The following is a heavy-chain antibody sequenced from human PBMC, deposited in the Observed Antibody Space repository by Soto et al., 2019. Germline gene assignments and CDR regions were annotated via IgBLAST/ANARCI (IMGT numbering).Heavy chain of an antibody. V-gene: IGHV4-39*01. D-gene: IGHD2-15*01. CDR3: ARLQGYCIDRRSSSHSALAV. J-gene: IGHJ6*01. Sequence: SETLSLTCTVSGGSIRSSSYSWGWIRQAPGEGPEWIGTFYYSGSTYYNPSLNSRVTISVDTTKNQFFLKLNSVTAADTAVYYCARLQGYCIDRRSSSHSALAVSAQGTTVTVS. CDR1: GGSIRSSSYS. CDR2: FYYSGST.